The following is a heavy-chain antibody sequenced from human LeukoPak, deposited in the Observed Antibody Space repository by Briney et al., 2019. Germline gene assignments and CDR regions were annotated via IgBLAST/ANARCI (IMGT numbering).Heavy chain of an antibody. CDR3: AKGRGATVNDPVDQ. Sequence: GGPLRLSCAASGFTFSTFAMSWVRQSPGKGLEWVSSFGGSDRSATYSADSVKGRFTISRDNSRNTLYLQMSDLRADDTAVYYCAKGRGATVNDPVDQWGQGTLVTVSS. V-gene: IGHV3-23*01. CDR1: GFTFSTFA. CDR2: FGGSDRSAT. J-gene: IGHJ4*02. D-gene: IGHD1-26*01.